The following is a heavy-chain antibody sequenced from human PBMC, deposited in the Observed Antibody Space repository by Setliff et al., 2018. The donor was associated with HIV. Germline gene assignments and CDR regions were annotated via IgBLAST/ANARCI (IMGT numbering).Heavy chain of an antibody. CDR2: IYHSGST. D-gene: IGHD3-22*01. CDR3: ARDLRSAMIVVVRDWFDP. V-gene: IGHV4-38-2*02. J-gene: IGHJ5*02. Sequence: SETLSLTCTVSGGSISSGYYWGWIRQPPGKGLEWIGSIYHSGSTYYNPSLKSRVTISVDTSKNQFSLKLSSVTAADTAVYYCARDLRSAMIVVVRDWFDPWGQGTLVTVSS. CDR1: GGSISSGYY.